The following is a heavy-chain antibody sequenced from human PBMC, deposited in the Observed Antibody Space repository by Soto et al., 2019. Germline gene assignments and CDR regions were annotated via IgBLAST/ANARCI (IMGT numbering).Heavy chain of an antibody. CDR3: ARHPSYYLSGVVVAATRFPYFDY. CDR2: IYYSGST. D-gene: IGHD2-15*01. J-gene: IGHJ4*02. Sequence: QLQLQESGPGLVKPSETLSLTCTVSGGSISSSSYYWGWIRQPPGKGLEWIGSIYYSGSTYYNPSLKSRVTISVDTSKNQFSLKLSSVTAADTAVYYCARHPSYYLSGVVVAATRFPYFDYWGQGTLVTVSS. CDR1: GGSISSSSYY. V-gene: IGHV4-39*01.